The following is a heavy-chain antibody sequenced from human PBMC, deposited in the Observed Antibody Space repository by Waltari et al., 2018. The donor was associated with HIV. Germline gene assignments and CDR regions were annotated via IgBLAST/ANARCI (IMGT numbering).Heavy chain of an antibody. V-gene: IGHV4-61*02. J-gene: IGHJ4*02. D-gene: IGHD5-18*01. Sequence: QVQLQESGPGLVKPSHTLSRTCPGSGGSGSNGSSYWSWIRQPAGRGLEWMGRIYTNGSTNYHPSLMSRVTISVDTSKTQFSLKLSSVTAADTAVYYCARDDTDTATAYWGQGTLVTVSS. CDR2: IYTNGST. CDR1: GGSGSNGSSY. CDR3: ARDDTDTATAY.